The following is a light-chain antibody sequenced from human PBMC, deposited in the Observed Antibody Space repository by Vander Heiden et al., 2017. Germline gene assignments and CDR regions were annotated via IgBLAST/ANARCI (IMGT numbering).Light chain of an antibody. CDR1: SSNIGSNY. Sequence: QSVLTQPPSASGTPGQRVTISCSGSSSNIGSNYVYWYQQLPGTAPTLLIYSNNQRPSGVPDRFSGSKSGTSASLAISGLRSEDEADYYCAAWDDSLSGGVFGGGTKLTVL. CDR3: AAWDDSLSGGV. V-gene: IGLV1-47*02. J-gene: IGLJ2*01. CDR2: SNN.